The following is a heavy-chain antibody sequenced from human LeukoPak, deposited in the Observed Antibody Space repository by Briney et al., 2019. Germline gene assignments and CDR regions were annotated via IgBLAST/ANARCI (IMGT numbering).Heavy chain of an antibody. V-gene: IGHV3-72*01. Sequence: PGGSLRLSCGASGFTLSDHYMDWVRQAPGKGLEWVGRSRNKDNNYNTEYAASVKGRFTISRDDSKNSLFLRMNSLKIEDTAVYYCARAGDYYSTGDCWGQGTLVTVSS. J-gene: IGHJ4*02. CDR2: SRNKDNNYNT. CDR3: ARAGDYYSTGDC. CDR1: GFTLSDHY. D-gene: IGHD3-22*01.